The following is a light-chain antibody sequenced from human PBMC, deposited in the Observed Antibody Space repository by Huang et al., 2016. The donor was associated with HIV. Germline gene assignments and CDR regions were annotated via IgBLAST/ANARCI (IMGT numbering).Light chain of an antibody. CDR1: QDIAKY. CDR3: QQYDSLPPWM. J-gene: IGKJ1*01. CDR2: DAS. V-gene: IGKV1-33*01. Sequence: DIQMTQSPSSLSASVGDRVTITCQASQDIAKYLNWYQQKPGQAPKLLIYDASKLETGVPSRFSGSASGTDCTFTISSLQPEDIATYYCQQYDSLPPWMFGQGTKVGIK.